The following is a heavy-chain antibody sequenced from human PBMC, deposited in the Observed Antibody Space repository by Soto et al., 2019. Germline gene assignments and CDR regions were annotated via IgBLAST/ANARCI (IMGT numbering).Heavy chain of an antibody. D-gene: IGHD2-15*01. Sequence: EVQLVETGGGLIQPGGSLRLSCAASGFTVSSNYMSWVRQAPGKGLEWVSVIYSGGSTYYADAVKGRFTISRDNSKNTLYLQMNSLRAEDTAVYYCARDLRGAATGWFDPWGQGTLVTVSS. CDR3: ARDLRGAATGWFDP. V-gene: IGHV3-53*02. CDR1: GFTVSSNY. J-gene: IGHJ5*02. CDR2: IYSGGST.